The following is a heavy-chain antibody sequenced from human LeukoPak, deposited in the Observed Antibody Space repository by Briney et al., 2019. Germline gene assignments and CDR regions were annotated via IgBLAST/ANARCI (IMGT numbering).Heavy chain of an antibody. CDR1: GFTFSSYS. Sequence: PWGSLRLSCAASGFTFSSYSMNWVRQAPGKGLEWVSSISSSSSYIYYADSVKGRFTISRDNAKNSLYLQMNSLRAEDTAVYYCARGEGYYYDSSGYYNAFDIWGQGTMVTVSS. CDR2: ISSSSSYI. CDR3: ARGEGYYYDSSGYYNAFDI. D-gene: IGHD3-22*01. J-gene: IGHJ3*02. V-gene: IGHV3-21*04.